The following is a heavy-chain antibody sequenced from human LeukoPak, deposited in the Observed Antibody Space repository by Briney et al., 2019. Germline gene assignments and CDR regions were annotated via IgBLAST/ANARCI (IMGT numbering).Heavy chain of an antibody. J-gene: IGHJ4*02. V-gene: IGHV1-69*13. Sequence: SVKVSCKASGGTFSSYAISWVRQAPGQGLEWMGGIIPIFGTANYAQKFQGRVTITADESTSTAYMELRSLTSDDTAVYYCAREERWEPLNYWGQGTLVTVSS. D-gene: IGHD1-26*01. CDR2: IIPIFGTA. CDR1: GGTFSSYA. CDR3: AREERWEPLNY.